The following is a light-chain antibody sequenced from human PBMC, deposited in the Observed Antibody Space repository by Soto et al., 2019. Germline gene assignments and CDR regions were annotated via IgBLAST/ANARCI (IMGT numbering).Light chain of an antibody. J-gene: IGLJ3*02. V-gene: IGLV1-47*01. Sequence: QAVVTQPPSASGTPGQRVTISCSESSSSIGSNYIYWYQQLPGTAPKLLIYRDSQRPSGVPDRFSGSKSGTSVSLAISGLRSDDEATYYCAAWDDTLDAQVFGGGTKLTVL. CDR2: RDS. CDR1: SSSIGSNY. CDR3: AAWDDTLDAQV.